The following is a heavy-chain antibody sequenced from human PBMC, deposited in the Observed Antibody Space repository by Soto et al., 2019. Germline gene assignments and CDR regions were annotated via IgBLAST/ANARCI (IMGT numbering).Heavy chain of an antibody. J-gene: IGHJ6*02. CDR3: ARDPYSSSWYREYYGMDV. Sequence: QVQLVQSGAEVKKPGASVKVSCKASGYTFTSYGISWVRQAPGQGLEWMGWISAYNGNTNYALKLQGRVTMTTHTSTSTAYMELRSLRSDDTAVYYCARDPYSSSWYREYYGMDVWGQGTTVTVSS. V-gene: IGHV1-18*01. CDR1: GYTFTSYG. CDR2: ISAYNGNT. D-gene: IGHD6-13*01.